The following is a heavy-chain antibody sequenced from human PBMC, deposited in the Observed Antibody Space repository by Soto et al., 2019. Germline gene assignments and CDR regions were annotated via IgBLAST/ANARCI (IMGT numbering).Heavy chain of an antibody. Sequence: GASVKVSCKASGHTFTSYYMHWVRQAPGQGLEWMGIINPSGGSTSYAQKFQGRVTMTRDTSTSTVYMELSSLRSEDTAVYYCARAGIGGITIFGCLDPWGQGTLVTVSS. J-gene: IGHJ5*02. CDR3: ARAGIGGITIFGCLDP. D-gene: IGHD3-9*01. CDR1: GHTFTSYY. V-gene: IGHV1-46*03. CDR2: INPSGGST.